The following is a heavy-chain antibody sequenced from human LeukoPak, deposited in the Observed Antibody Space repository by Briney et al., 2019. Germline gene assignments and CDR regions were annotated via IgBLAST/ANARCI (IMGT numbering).Heavy chain of an antibody. D-gene: IGHD3-10*01. V-gene: IGHV1-8*03. J-gene: IGHJ6*03. Sequence: ASVKVSCKASGGTFSSYAISWVRQATGQGLEWMGWMNPNSGNTGYAQKFQGRVTITRNTSISTAYMELSSLRSEDTAVYYCAREFVFTRTFYYYYMDVWGKGTTVTVSS. CDR1: GGTFSSYA. CDR3: AREFVFTRTFYYYYMDV. CDR2: MNPNSGNT.